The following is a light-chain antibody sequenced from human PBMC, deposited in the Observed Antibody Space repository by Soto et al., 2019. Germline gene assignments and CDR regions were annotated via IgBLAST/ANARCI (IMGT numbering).Light chain of an antibody. CDR3: QQHGGSPLT. J-gene: IGKJ4*01. V-gene: IGKV3-20*01. CDR1: QSVSSN. CDR2: GAS. Sequence: EIVMTQSPATLSVSPGERATLSCRASQSVSSNLAWYQQKPGQAPRLLIYGASSLQSGVPSRFSGSGSGTDFTLTISRLEPEDFAVYYCQQHGGSPLTFGGGAKVDI.